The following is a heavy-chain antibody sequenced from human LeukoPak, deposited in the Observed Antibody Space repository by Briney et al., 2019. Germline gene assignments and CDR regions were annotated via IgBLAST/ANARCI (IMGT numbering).Heavy chain of an antibody. V-gene: IGHV3-53*01. CDR2: IYSGGST. Sequence: GGSLRLSCAASGFIVSSNYMSWVRQAPGKGLEWVPVIYSGGSTYYADSVKGRFTISRDNSKNTLYLQMNSLRAEDTAVYYCVPRSGGMDVWGQGTTVIVSS. D-gene: IGHD1-14*01. CDR1: GFIVSSNY. J-gene: IGHJ6*02. CDR3: VPRSGGMDV.